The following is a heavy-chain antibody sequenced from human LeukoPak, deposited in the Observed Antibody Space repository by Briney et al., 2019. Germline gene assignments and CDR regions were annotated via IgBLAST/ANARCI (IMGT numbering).Heavy chain of an antibody. Sequence: GSLRLSCAASGFTFSSYWMSWVRQAPGKGLEWVANIKQDGSEKYYVDSVKGRFTISRDNAKNSLYLQMNSLRAEDTAVYYCARALPRVLIWFGELYFDYWGQGTLVTVSS. J-gene: IGHJ4*02. CDR2: IKQDGSEK. V-gene: IGHV3-7*01. CDR3: ARALPRVLIWFGELYFDY. CDR1: GFTFSSYW. D-gene: IGHD3-10*01.